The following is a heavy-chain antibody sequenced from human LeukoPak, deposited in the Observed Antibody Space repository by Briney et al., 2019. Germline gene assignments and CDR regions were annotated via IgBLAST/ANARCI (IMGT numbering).Heavy chain of an antibody. CDR2: INHSGST. CDR1: GGSFSGYY. D-gene: IGHD6-13*01. Sequence: KTSETLSLTRAVYGGSFSGYYWSWIRQPPGKGLEWIGEINHSGSTNYNPSLKSRVTISVDTSKNQFSLKLSSVTAADTAVYYCARGLLYSSNQFDYWGQGTLVTVSS. V-gene: IGHV4-34*01. CDR3: ARGLLYSSNQFDY. J-gene: IGHJ4*02.